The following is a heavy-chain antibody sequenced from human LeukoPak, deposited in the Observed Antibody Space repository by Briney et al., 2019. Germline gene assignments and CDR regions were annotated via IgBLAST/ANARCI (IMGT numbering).Heavy chain of an antibody. CDR3: ARDISASSGYPDY. Sequence: GGSLRLSCAASGFTFSSYSMNWVRQAPGKGLEGFSSISSSSSYIYYADSVKGRFTISRDNAKNSLYLQMNSLRAEDTAVYYCARDISASSGYPDYWGQGTLVTVSS. CDR1: GFTFSSYS. V-gene: IGHV3-21*01. J-gene: IGHJ4*02. D-gene: IGHD3-22*01. CDR2: ISSSSSYI.